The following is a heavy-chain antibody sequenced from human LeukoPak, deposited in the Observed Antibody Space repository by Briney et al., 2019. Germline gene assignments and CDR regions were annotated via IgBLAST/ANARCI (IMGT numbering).Heavy chain of an antibody. D-gene: IGHD6-13*01. V-gene: IGHV4-39*07. CDR2: GDYSGGT. CDR1: GDSFSSVTDY. CDR3: ARGGHSSSWLVFDF. Sequence: PSETLSLTCTVSGDSFSSVTDYWAWIRQPPGKGLEWIASGDYSGGTYYNPSLESRVAISADMSKNQFSLKLTSVTGADTAVYYCARGGHSSSWLVFDFWGQGTLVTVSS. J-gene: IGHJ4*02.